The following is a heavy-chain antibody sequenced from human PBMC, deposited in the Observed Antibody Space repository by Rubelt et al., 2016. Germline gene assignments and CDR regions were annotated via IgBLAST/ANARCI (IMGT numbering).Heavy chain of an antibody. J-gene: IGHJ4*02. CDR3: ARRGAIFGVVIYFDY. Sequence: QLQLQESGPGLVKPSETLSLTCTVSGGSISSSSYYWGWIRQPPGKGLEWIGSIYYSGSTYYNPSLKSRVTISVDTSKNQFSRKLSSVTAADTAVYYCARRGAIFGVVIYFDYWGQGTLVTVSS. CDR1: GGSISSSSYY. V-gene: IGHV4-39*01. D-gene: IGHD3-3*01. CDR2: IYYSGST.